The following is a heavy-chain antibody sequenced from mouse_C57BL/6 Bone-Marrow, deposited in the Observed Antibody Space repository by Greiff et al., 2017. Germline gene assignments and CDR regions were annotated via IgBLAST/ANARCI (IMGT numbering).Heavy chain of an antibody. CDR3: TTDGYYWYFDV. CDR2: IVPENGDT. CDR1: GFNIKDDY. V-gene: IGHV14-4*01. J-gene: IGHJ1*03. Sequence: VQLQHSGAELVRPGASVKLSCPAFGFNIKDDYMHGVKQRPEQGLEWIGWIVPENGDTEYASKFQGKATITADPSSNPAYLQLSSLTSEDTAVYYCTTDGYYWYFDVWGTGTTVTVSS. D-gene: IGHD2-3*01.